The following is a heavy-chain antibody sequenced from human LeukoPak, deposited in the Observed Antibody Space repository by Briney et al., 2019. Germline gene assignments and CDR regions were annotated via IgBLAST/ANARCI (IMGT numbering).Heavy chain of an antibody. CDR3: ARFYVATIGEAFDI. J-gene: IGHJ3*02. Sequence: GGSLRLSCAASGFTVSSNYMSWVRQAPGKGLEWVSVIYSGGSTYYADSVKGRFTISRDNSKNTLYLQMNSLRAEDTAVYYCARFYVATIGEAFDIWGQGTMVTVSS. V-gene: IGHV3-53*01. D-gene: IGHD5-12*01. CDR1: GFTVSSNY. CDR2: IYSGGST.